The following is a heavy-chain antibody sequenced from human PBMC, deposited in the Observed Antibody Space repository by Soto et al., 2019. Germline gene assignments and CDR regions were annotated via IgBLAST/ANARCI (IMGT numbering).Heavy chain of an antibody. CDR1: GGSISSGDFY. CDR3: ARAHDFSDRFDY. D-gene: IGHD4-17*01. CDR2: IYYSGST. J-gene: IGHJ4*02. V-gene: IGHV4-30-4*01. Sequence: QVQLQESGPGLVKPSQTLSLTCTVSGGSISSGDFYWSWIRQPPGKGLELIGNIYYSGSTYYNPSLRSRAIMSVDTSQNQFSLQLSSLTAADTAVYFCARAHDFSDRFDYCGQGALVTVSS.